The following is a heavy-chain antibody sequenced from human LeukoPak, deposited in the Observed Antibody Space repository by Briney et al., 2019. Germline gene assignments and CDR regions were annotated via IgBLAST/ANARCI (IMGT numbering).Heavy chain of an antibody. CDR3: ARAGYTISYYSLDY. CDR1: GGSINSYY. J-gene: IGHJ4*02. Sequence: SETLSLTCTVSGGSINSYYWGWIRRPAGKGLEWIGRIYTTGTTSYNPSLKSRVTISVDTSKNQFYLKLTSVTAADTAMYYCARAGYTISYYSLDYWGQGSLVTVSS. V-gene: IGHV4-4*07. CDR2: IYTTGTT. D-gene: IGHD1-26*01.